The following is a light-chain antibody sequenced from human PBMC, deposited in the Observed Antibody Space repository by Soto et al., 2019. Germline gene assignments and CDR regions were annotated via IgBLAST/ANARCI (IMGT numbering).Light chain of an antibody. CDR1: QSVSSNY. J-gene: IGKJ3*01. CDR2: HAS. Sequence: EIGLTQSPGTLSLSPGERDTLSYRASQSVSSNYLAWYQQKPGQAPRLLVYHASSRVTGIPDRFSGSGSGTDFTLTISRLEPEDYAMYYCQRYGGSPLTFGPGTKVDIK. V-gene: IGKV3-20*01. CDR3: QRYGGSPLT.